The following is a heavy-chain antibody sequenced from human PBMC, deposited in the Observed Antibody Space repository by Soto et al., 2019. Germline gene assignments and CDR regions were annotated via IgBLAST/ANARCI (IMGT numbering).Heavy chain of an antibody. CDR2: ISNNSSVK. Sequence: GGSLRLSCAVSGFTFSNYSINWVRQAPGKGLEWLSYISNNSSVKYYADSVKGRFTISRDNAKNSLYLQMNSLRDDDTAVYYCARDGLPGSPVTYDAFDIWGQGTMVTVSS. CDR1: GFTFSNYS. J-gene: IGHJ3*02. V-gene: IGHV3-48*02. D-gene: IGHD2-21*02. CDR3: ARDGLPGSPVTYDAFDI.